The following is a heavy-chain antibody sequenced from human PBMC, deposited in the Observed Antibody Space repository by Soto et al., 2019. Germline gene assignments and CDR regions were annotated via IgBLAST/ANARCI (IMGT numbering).Heavy chain of an antibody. J-gene: IGHJ4*02. V-gene: IGHV1-18*04. D-gene: IGHD3-22*01. CDR3: ARGTSAMIVVVPADY. CDR1: GYPFTSYG. CDR2: ISAYNGNT. Sequence: ASVKVSCKASGYPFTSYGISWVRQAPGQGLEWMGWISAYNGNTNYAQKLQGRVTMTTDTSTSTVYMELRSRRSDDTAVYYCARGTSAMIVVVPADYWGQGTLVIVSA.